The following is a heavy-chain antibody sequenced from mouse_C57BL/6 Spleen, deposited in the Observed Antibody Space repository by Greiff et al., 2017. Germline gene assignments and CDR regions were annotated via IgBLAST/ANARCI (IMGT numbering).Heavy chain of an antibody. V-gene: IGHV1-14*01. CDR2: IYPYTDGT. CDR1: GYTFTSYV. CDR3: ARLSWFAY. Sequence: VQLQQSGPELVKPGASVKMSCKASGYTFTSYVMHWVKQKPGQGLEWIGYIYPYTDGTKYNATFKGKATLTSDKPSSTVYMELSSLASEDSAVYCCARLSWFAYWGQGTLVTVSA. J-gene: IGHJ3*01.